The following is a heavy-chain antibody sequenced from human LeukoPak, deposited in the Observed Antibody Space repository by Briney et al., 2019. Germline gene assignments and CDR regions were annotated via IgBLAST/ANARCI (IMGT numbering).Heavy chain of an antibody. CDR2: ISGSSTYI. J-gene: IGHJ4*02. CDR3: ARDRPYDY. Sequence: GGSLRLSCAASGFTVSSNYMSWVRQAPGKGLEWVSFISGSSTYINYADAVKGRFTISRDNAKNSLYLQMNSLRAEDTAVYYCARDRPYDYWGQGTLVTVSS. V-gene: IGHV3-21*01. CDR1: GFTVSSNY.